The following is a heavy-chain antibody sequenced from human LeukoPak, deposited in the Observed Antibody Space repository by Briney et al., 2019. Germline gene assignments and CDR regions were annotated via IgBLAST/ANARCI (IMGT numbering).Heavy chain of an antibody. CDR3: ARGRRDWGSGSYDYYYYMDV. J-gene: IGHJ6*03. Sequence: SETLSLTCTVSGGSISSYYWSWIRQPPGKGLEWIGYIYYSGSTNYSPSLKSRVTISVDTSKNQFSLKLSSVTAADTAVYYCARGRRDWGSGSYDYYYYMDVWGKGTTVTISS. CDR2: IYYSGST. CDR1: GGSISSYY. V-gene: IGHV4-59*01. D-gene: IGHD3-10*01.